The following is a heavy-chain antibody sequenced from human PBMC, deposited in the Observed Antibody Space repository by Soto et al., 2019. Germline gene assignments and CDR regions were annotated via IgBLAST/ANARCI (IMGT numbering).Heavy chain of an antibody. J-gene: IGHJ4*02. V-gene: IGHV3-23*01. CDR2: ISGSGGST. CDR1: GFTFSSYA. CDR3: AKDLHQALIFGVVLDVYFDY. Sequence: HPGGSLRLSCAASGFTFSSYAMSWVRQAPGKGLEWVSAISGSGGSTYYADSVKGRFTISRDNSKNTLYLQMNSLRAEDTAVYYCAKDLHQALIFGVVLDVYFDYWGQGTLVTVSS. D-gene: IGHD3-3*01.